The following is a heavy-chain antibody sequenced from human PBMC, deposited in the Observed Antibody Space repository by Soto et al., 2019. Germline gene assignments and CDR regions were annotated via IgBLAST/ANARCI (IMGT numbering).Heavy chain of an antibody. V-gene: IGHV1-8*01. CDR1: GYTFTSYD. CDR2: MNPNSGNT. J-gene: IGHJ6*03. CDR3: ARGVERGYSYGYYYYYYMDV. Sequence: ASVKVSCKASGYTFTSYDINWVRQATGQGLEWMGWMNPNSGNTGYAQKFQGRVTMTRNTSISTAYMELSSLRSEDTAVYYCARGVERGYSYGYYYYYYMDVWGKGTTVTVSS. D-gene: IGHD5-18*01.